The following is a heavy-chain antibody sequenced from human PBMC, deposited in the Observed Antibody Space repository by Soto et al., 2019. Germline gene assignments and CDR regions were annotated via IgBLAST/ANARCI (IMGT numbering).Heavy chain of an antibody. V-gene: IGHV1-69*13. CDR3: ASLYYYDSSCYPQPPFDI. J-gene: IGHJ3*02. Sequence: ASVKVSCKASGGTFSSYAISWVRQAPGQGLEWMGGIIPIFGTANYAQKFQGRVTITADESTSTAYMELSSLRSEDTAVYYCASLYYYDSSCYPQPPFDIWGQGTMVTVSS. CDR2: IIPIFGTA. D-gene: IGHD3-22*01. CDR1: GGTFSSYA.